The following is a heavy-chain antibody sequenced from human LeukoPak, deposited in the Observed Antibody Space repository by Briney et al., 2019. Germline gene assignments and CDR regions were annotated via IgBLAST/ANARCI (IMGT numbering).Heavy chain of an antibody. CDR1: GGSLSSSNW. Sequence: SETLSLTCAVSGGSLSSSNWWSWVRQPPGKGLEWIGEIYHSGSTNYNPSLKSRVTISVDKSKNQFSLKLSSVTAADTAVYYCATAAGYSSGWVWFDPWGQGTLVTVSS. CDR2: IYHSGST. CDR3: ATAAGYSSGWVWFDP. J-gene: IGHJ5*02. D-gene: IGHD6-19*01. V-gene: IGHV4-4*02.